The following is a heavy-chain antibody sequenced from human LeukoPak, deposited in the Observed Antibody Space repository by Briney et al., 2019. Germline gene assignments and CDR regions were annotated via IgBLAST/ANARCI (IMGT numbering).Heavy chain of an antibody. CDR3: ARHWAGSAWTFDY. V-gene: IGHV4-59*08. CDR2: VSYRGST. CDR1: GGSISSNY. J-gene: IGHJ4*02. Sequence: SETLSLTCTVSGGSISSNYWCWIRQPPGKGLEYIGYVSYRGSTNYNPSLKSRVTVSADTSKNQFSLKVSSVTAADTAVYYCARHWAGSAWTFDYWGQGTLVPVSS. D-gene: IGHD6-19*01.